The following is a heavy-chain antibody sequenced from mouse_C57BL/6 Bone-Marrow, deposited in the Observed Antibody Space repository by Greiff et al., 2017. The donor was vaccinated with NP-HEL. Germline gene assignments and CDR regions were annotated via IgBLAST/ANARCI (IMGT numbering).Heavy chain of an antibody. J-gene: IGHJ1*03. CDR3: ARYEYYGSTWYFDV. Sequence: VQLQQSGAELARPGASVKLSCKASGYTFTSYGISWVKQRTGQGLEWIGEIYPRSGNTYYNEKFKGKATLTADKSSSTAYMELRSLTSEDSAVYFCARYEYYGSTWYFDVWGTGTTVTVSS. CDR2: IYPRSGNT. CDR1: GYTFTSYG. D-gene: IGHD1-1*01. V-gene: IGHV1-81*01.